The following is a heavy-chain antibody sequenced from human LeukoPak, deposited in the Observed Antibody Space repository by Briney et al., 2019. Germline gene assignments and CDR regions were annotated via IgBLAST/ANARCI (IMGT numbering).Heavy chain of an antibody. CDR1: GFTFSSHG. D-gene: IGHD1-1*01. Sequence: PGGSLRLSCAASGFTFSSHGMHWVRQAPGKGLEWVVVISYDGSNKYYADSVKGRFTISRDNSKNTLYLQMNSLRAEDTAVYYCARGRYNWNDGGFDYWGQGTLVTISS. V-gene: IGHV3-30*03. CDR2: ISYDGSNK. J-gene: IGHJ4*02. CDR3: ARGRYNWNDGGFDY.